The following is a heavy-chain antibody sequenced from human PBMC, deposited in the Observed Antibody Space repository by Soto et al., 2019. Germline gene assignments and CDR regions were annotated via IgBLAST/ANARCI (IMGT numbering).Heavy chain of an antibody. CDR3: ARGLGYDYGEETYYYYGREF. D-gene: IGHD5-18*01. CDR2: IYYSGST. J-gene: IGHJ6*02. CDR1: GGSVSSGSYY. V-gene: IGHV4-61*01. Sequence: PSETLSLTCTVSGGSVSSGSYYWRWIRQHPGKGLEWIGYIYYSGSTNYNPSLKSRVTISVDTSKNQFSLTLSSVTAADTVVYYCARGLGYDYGEETYYYYGREFWAQVTKGTVCS.